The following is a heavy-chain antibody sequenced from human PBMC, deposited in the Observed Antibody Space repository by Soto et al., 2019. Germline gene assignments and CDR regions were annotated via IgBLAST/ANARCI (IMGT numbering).Heavy chain of an antibody. CDR3: ARGAGYSYGYGDY. Sequence: QVQLVESGGGVVQPGRSLRLSCAASGFTFSSYGMHWVRQAPGKGLEWVAVIWYDGSNKYYADSVKGRFTISRDNSKNTLYLQMNSLSAEDTAVYYCARGAGYSYGYGDYWGQGTLVTVSS. J-gene: IGHJ4*02. V-gene: IGHV3-33*01. CDR1: GFTFSSYG. CDR2: IWYDGSNK. D-gene: IGHD5-18*01.